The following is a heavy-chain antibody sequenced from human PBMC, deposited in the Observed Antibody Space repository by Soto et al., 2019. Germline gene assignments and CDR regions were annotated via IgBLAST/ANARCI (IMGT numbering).Heavy chain of an antibody. CDR2: IKQDRSEK. CDR1: GFTFSRSW. D-gene: IGHD6-13*01. V-gene: IGHV3-7*01. Sequence: EVQLVESGGGLVQPGGSLRLSCAASGFTFSRSWMSWVRQAPGKGLEWVAKIKQDRSEKYYVDSVKGRFTISRDNAKNSQYLQMNNLRAEDTAVYFCARELIQAAGFDYWGQGTLVTVSS. J-gene: IGHJ4*02. CDR3: ARELIQAAGFDY.